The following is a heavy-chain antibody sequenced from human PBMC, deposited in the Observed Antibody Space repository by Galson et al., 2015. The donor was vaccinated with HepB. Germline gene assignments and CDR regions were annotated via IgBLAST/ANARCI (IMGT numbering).Heavy chain of an antibody. D-gene: IGHD6-13*01. CDR1: GDRVSSNSTA. V-gene: IGHV6-1*01. Sequence: CAISGDRVSSNSTAWNWIRQSPSRGLEWLGKTFYRSKWYHESAVSVRSRITFYPDTSKNQLSLQLKSVTPEDTAVYYCTRGILASGNDHWGQGTLVTVSS. CDR3: TRGILASGNDH. CDR2: TFYRSKWYH. J-gene: IGHJ5*02.